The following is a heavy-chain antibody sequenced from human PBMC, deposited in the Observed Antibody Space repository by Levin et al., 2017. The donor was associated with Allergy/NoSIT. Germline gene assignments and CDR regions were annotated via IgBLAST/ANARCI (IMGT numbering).Heavy chain of an antibody. D-gene: IGHD2-15*01. Sequence: GASVKVSCAASGFSFSSHWMSWVRQAPGKGLEWVANINQVGSEKYYVDSVKGRFTTSRDKAKNSLYLQMNSLRAEDTAVYYCARDGVDARVYFDYWGQGTLVTVSS. CDR2: INQVGSEK. V-gene: IGHV3-7*01. J-gene: IGHJ4*02. CDR1: GFSFSSHW. CDR3: ARDGVDARVYFDY.